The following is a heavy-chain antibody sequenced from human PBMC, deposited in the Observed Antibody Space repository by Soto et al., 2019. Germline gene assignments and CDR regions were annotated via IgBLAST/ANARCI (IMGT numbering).Heavy chain of an antibody. Sequence: GGSLRLSCAASGFTFSDYYMTWFRQAPGKGLEWVSSIRTSGGTIYYADSVKGRFTISRDNAKNSLYLQMNSLTAGDTAVYYCTKNPGYYYDSTGYHFDYWGQGT. CDR1: GFTFSDYY. CDR3: TKNPGYYYDSTGYHFDY. D-gene: IGHD3-22*01. CDR2: IRTSGGTI. J-gene: IGHJ4*02. V-gene: IGHV3-11*01.